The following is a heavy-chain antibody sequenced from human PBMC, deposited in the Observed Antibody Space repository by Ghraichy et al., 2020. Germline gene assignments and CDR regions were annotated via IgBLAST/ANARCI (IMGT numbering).Heavy chain of an antibody. D-gene: IGHD5-18*01. J-gene: IGHJ4*02. CDR1: GFTFNSSW. V-gene: IGHV3-74*01. Sequence: GGSLRLSCVASGFTFNSSWMHWVRQVPGKGLVWVASLSSDAGIIDYADSVKGRFTISRDNAKDTLSLQLNSLRADDTAVYYCVRGLRNSRDYLGQGTVVTVSS. CDR3: VRGLRNSRDY. CDR2: LSSDAGII.